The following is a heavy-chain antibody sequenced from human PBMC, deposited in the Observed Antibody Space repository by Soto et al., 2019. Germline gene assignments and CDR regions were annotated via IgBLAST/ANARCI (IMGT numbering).Heavy chain of an antibody. CDR3: ARARIAARHDPRYYYYYMDV. CDR2: IYYSGST. J-gene: IGHJ6*03. D-gene: IGHD6-6*01. Sequence: SETLSLTCTVSGGSISSYYWSWIRQPPGKGLEWIGYIYYSGSTNYNPSLKSRVTISVDTSKNQFSLKLSSVTAADTAVYYCARARIAARHDPRYYYYYMDVWSKGTTVTVSS. CDR1: GGSISSYY. V-gene: IGHV4-59*08.